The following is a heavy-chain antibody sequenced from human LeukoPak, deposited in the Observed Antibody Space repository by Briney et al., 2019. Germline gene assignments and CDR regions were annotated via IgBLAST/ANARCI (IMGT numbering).Heavy chain of an antibody. D-gene: IGHD1-26*01. CDR1: GYTFTGYY. CDR2: INPNSGGT. CDR3: ARDDGGSYYGY. J-gene: IGHJ4*02. Sequence: GGSVKVSCKASGYTFTGYYMHWVRQAPGRGLEWMGWINPNSGGTNYAQKFQGRVTMTRDTSISTAYMELSRLRSDDTAVYYCARDDGGSYYGYWGQGTLVTVSS. V-gene: IGHV1-2*02.